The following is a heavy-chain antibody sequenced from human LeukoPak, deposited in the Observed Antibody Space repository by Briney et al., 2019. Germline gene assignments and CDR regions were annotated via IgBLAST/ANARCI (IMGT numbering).Heavy chain of an antibody. J-gene: IGHJ4*02. V-gene: IGHV5-51*01. CDR1: GYIFTSYW. D-gene: IGHD3-22*01. Sequence: PGESLKISCQGSGYIFTSYWIGWVRQLPGKGLEWMGIIYPGDSDTSYSPSFQGQVTISADKYISTAYLQWSSLKPSDTAMFYCARQPDSSGSPLYWGQGTLVSVSS. CDR3: ARQPDSSGSPLY. CDR2: IYPGDSDT.